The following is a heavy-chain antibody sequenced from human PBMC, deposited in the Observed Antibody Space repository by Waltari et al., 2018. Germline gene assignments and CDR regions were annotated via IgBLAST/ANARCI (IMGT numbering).Heavy chain of an antibody. CDR2: ISYDGSNK. CDR3: ARGKYCSGGSCSIGFDY. J-gene: IGHJ4*02. V-gene: IGHV3-30*01. Sequence: QVQLVESGGGVVQPGRSLRLSCSASGFTFSSYAMHWARQAPGKGLEWVAVISYDGSNKYYADSVKGRFTISRDNSKNTLYLQMNSLRAEDTAVYYCARGKYCSGGSCSIGFDYWGQGTLVTVSS. CDR1: GFTFSSYA. D-gene: IGHD2-15*01.